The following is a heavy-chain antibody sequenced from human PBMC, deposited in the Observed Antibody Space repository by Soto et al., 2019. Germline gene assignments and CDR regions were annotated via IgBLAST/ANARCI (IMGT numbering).Heavy chain of an antibody. Sequence: GGSLRLSCSASGFTFSMFSMHWVRQAPGKGLEYVSGISSNGDSTYYADSVKGRFTISRDNSKNTLYLQMSSLRAVDTAVYYCVHPTSTMPIPPTWRQGTLLTTST. CDR2: ISSNGDST. CDR3: VHPTSTMPIPPT. D-gene: IGHD5-12*01. J-gene: IGHJ5*02. V-gene: IGHV3-64D*06. CDR1: GFTFSMFS.